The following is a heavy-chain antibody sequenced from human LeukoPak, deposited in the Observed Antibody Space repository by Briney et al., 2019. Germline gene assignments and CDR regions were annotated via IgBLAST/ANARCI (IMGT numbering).Heavy chain of an antibody. CDR3: ARDTGGFDI. CDR2: IHHTGYT. Sequence: SETLSLTCSVSAYSISSGYYWGWIRPPPGKGLEWIGSIHHTGYTFYNPSVKSRITISVETSKNQFSLKLSSVTAADTAMYYCARDTGGFDIWGQGAMVTVSS. J-gene: IGHJ3*02. V-gene: IGHV4-38-2*02. CDR1: AYSISSGYY. D-gene: IGHD2-15*01.